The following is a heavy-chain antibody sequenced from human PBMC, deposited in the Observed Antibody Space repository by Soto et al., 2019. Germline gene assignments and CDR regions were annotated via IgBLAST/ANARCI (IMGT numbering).Heavy chain of an antibody. CDR3: AKRFTLFGEVKLSPDFDY. CDR2: ISYSGTTT. D-gene: IGHD3-3*01. Sequence: EVQLLESGGGLVQPEGSLRLSCAASGFTFSSHAMSWVRQAPGKALEWVSAISYSGTTTYYAESVKGRFTISRDNSKNTLYLQMNSLRGQDTAIYYCAKRFTLFGEVKLSPDFDYWGQGTLVTVSS. V-gene: IGHV3-23*01. CDR1: GFTFSSHA. J-gene: IGHJ4*02.